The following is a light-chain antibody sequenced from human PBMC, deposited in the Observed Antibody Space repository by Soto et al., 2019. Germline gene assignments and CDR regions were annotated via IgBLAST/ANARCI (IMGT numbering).Light chain of an antibody. Sequence: EIVLTQSPGTLSLSPGERATLSCRASESVSSDYLAWYRQKPGQTPRLLIYRVSSRATGTPDRISGSGSGTDFTLTISRLEPEDFAVYYCQQYGSSRLTFGGGTKLEIK. CDR1: ESVSSDY. CDR2: RVS. CDR3: QQYGSSRLT. V-gene: IGKV3-20*01. J-gene: IGKJ4*01.